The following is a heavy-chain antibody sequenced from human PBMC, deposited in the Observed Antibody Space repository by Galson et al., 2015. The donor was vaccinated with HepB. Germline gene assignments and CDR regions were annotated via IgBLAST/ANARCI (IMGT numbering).Heavy chain of an antibody. CDR1: RFTFNNYG. CDR2: ISYDGSGK. J-gene: IGHJ6*02. D-gene: IGHD3-9*01. Sequence: SLRLSCAASRFTFNNYGFHWVRQAPGRGLEWVAFISYDGSGKFYGDSVRGRSTISRDNSKNTLFLQMNSLRAEDTAVYFCAGQYYDVLTGYSNDLDVWGQGTTVTVSS. CDR3: AGQYYDVLTGYSNDLDV. V-gene: IGHV3-33*01.